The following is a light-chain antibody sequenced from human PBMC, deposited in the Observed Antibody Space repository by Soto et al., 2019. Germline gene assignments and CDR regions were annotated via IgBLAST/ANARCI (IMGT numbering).Light chain of an antibody. CDR2: DAS. V-gene: IGKV3-11*01. CDR1: QIVRSD. CDR3: QQRSNPLT. J-gene: IGKJ4*01. Sequence: EIVLTQSPGALSLSPWERATLSCMARQIVRSDFACYQHKPGEAPMLLIYDASNRATGIPGRFSGSGSGTDFTLTISSLEPEDFAVYYCQQRSNPLTFGGGTKVDIK.